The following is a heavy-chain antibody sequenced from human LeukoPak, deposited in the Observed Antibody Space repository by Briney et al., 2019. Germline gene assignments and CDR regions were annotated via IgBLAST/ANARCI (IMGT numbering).Heavy chain of an antibody. CDR3: VRELSGSFDY. Sequence: PGGSLRLSCAASGFTFRSYWMSWVRQAPGRGLEWVGLIKSKTNGGTTDYTTPVKGRFTISRDDSKNTLYLQMNSLKIEDTAVYYCVRELSGSFDYWGQGTLVTVSS. CDR2: IKSKTNGGTT. J-gene: IGHJ4*02. V-gene: IGHV3-15*01. CDR1: GFTFRSYW. D-gene: IGHD3-10*01.